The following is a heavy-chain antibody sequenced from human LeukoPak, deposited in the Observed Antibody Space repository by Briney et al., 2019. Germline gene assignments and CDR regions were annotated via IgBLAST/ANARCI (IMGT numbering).Heavy chain of an antibody. CDR3: ARAATTVTTDWFDP. D-gene: IGHD4-11*01. Sequence: PSETLSLTCTVSGGSISSGDYYWSWIRQPPGKGPEWIGYIYYSGSTYYNPSLKSRVTISVDTSKNQFSLKLSSVTAADTAVYYCARAATTVTTDWFDPWGQGTLVTVSS. J-gene: IGHJ5*02. CDR1: GGSISSGDYY. V-gene: IGHV4-30-4*01. CDR2: IYYSGST.